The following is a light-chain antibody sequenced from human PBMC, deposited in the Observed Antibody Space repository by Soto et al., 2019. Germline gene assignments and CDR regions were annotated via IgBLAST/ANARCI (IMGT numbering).Light chain of an antibody. CDR3: CSYARSDTFV. Sequence: QSVLTQPAAVSGSPGQPITISCTGTSGDVGSYNLVSWYQLHPDKAPKLIIYEDIKRPSGVSNRFSASKSGNSASLTISGLQPEDESDYYCCSYARSDTFVFGTGTKLTVL. J-gene: IGLJ1*01. CDR1: SGDVGSYNL. CDR2: EDI. V-gene: IGLV2-23*01.